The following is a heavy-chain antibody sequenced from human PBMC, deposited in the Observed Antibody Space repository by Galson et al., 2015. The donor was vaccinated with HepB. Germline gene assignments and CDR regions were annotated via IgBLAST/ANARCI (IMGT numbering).Heavy chain of an antibody. Sequence: SVKVSCKASGYTFTSYAMHWVRQAPGQRPEWMGWINAGNGNTKYSQKFQGRVTITRDTSASTAYMELSSLRSEDTAVYYCAREHYYYDSSGYYHPLDYWGQGTLVTVSS. CDR3: AREHYYYDSSGYYHPLDY. CDR2: INAGNGNT. J-gene: IGHJ4*02. CDR1: GYTFTSYA. D-gene: IGHD3-22*01. V-gene: IGHV1-3*01.